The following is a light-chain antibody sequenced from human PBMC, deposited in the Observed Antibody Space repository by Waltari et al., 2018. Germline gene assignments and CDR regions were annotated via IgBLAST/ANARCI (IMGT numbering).Light chain of an antibody. Sequence: QSVLTQPPSVSGAPGQRVTISCTGSSSNIGAGYDVPWYQQLPGTAPKLLINGDSIRPSGVPDRFSGSKSGTSASLAITGLQAEDEADYYCQSYDSSLSGAVFGGGTQLTVL. J-gene: IGLJ7*01. CDR3: QSYDSSLSGAV. CDR1: SSNIGAGYD. V-gene: IGLV1-40*01. CDR2: GDS.